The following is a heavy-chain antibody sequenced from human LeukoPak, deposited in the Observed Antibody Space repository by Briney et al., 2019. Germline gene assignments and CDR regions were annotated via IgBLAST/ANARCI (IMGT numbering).Heavy chain of an antibody. Sequence: PGGSLRLSCAASGCTFSNYGMSWVRKAPGKGLEWVAKIRQDGSEMYYADSVRGRFTISRDNAKNSLYLQMNSLRAEDTAVYYCARDKGMDVWGQGTTVTVSS. CDR2: IRQDGSEM. V-gene: IGHV3-7*01. J-gene: IGHJ6*02. CDR1: GCTFSNYG. CDR3: ARDKGMDV.